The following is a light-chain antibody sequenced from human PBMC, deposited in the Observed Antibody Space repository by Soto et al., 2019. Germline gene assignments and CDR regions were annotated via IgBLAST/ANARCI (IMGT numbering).Light chain of an antibody. V-gene: IGKV3-15*01. J-gene: IGKJ2*02. Sequence: IVLTQSPATLSVSPGERATLSCRARPSLTSNLAWYPQQPGQAPRLLIYDASTRAAGIPARFRGSGSGTEFTRTISSRQAEDVAVYDCQQDNNWPPCTFGQGTKLEIK. CDR2: DAS. CDR1: PSLTSN. CDR3: QQDNNWPPCT.